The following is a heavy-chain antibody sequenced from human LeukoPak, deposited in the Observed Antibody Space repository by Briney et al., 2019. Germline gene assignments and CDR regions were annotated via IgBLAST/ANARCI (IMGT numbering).Heavy chain of an antibody. D-gene: IGHD4-23*01. Sequence: GGSLRLSCAASGFTFSSYEMNWVRQAPGKGLEWVSYISSSGSTIYYADSVKGRFTISRDNAKNSLYLQMNSLRAEDTAVYYCARVFTTVVTLWFDYWGQGTLVTVSS. J-gene: IGHJ4*02. CDR1: GFTFSSYE. CDR3: ARVFTTVVTLWFDY. CDR2: ISSSGSTI. V-gene: IGHV3-48*03.